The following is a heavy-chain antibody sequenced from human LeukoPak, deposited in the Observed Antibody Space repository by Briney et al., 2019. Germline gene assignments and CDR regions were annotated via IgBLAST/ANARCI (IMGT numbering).Heavy chain of an antibody. CDR3: ARSDPGGYCSGGSCYPFLDF. V-gene: IGHV4-39*01. CDR2: IYYSGST. J-gene: IGHJ4*02. CDR1: GGSFSGYY. D-gene: IGHD2-15*01. Sequence: SETLSLTCAVYGGSFSGYYWGWIRQPPGKGLEWIGSIYYSGSTYYNPSLKSRVTISVDTSRDQISLRLSSVTAADTAVYYCARSDPGGYCSGGSCYPFLDFWGQGTLVTVSS.